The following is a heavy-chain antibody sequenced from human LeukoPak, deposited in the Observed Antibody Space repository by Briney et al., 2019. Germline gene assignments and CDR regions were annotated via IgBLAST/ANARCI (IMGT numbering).Heavy chain of an antibody. CDR1: GYTFTGYY. CDR3: AVGYYGSGSPGWFDP. J-gene: IGHJ5*02. Sequence: GSVKVSCKASGYTFTGYYMHWVRQAPGQGLEWMGWINPNSGGTNYAQKFQGRVTMTRDTSISTAYMELSRLRSDDTAVYYCAVGYYGSGSPGWFDPWGQGTLVTVSS. CDR2: INPNSGGT. D-gene: IGHD3-10*01. V-gene: IGHV1-2*02.